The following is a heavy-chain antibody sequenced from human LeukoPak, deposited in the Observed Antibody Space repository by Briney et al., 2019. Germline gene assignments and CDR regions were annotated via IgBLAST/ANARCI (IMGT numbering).Heavy chain of an antibody. D-gene: IGHD3-22*01. Sequence: PSETLSLTCTVSGGSISRYYWSWIRQPPGKGLEWIGYKDYSGSTNYNRSLKSRVTISVDTSKNQFSLKLSSVTAADTAVYYCASMGVDSSGYYYPYYFDYWGQGTLVTVSS. V-gene: IGHV4-59*12. CDR3: ASMGVDSSGYYYPYYFDY. CDR2: KDYSGST. J-gene: IGHJ4*02. CDR1: GGSISRYY.